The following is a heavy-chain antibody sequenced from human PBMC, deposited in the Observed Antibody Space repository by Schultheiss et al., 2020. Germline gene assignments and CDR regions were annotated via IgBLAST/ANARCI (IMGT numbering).Heavy chain of an antibody. Sequence: ASVKVSCKASGYTFTGYYMHWVRQAPGQGLEWMGRINPNSGGTNYAQKFQGRVTMTRDTSISTAYMELSRLRSDDTAVYYCARELGRPRISPYDYWGQGTLVTVSS. D-gene: IGHD3-3*02. J-gene: IGHJ4*02. CDR1: GYTFTGYY. V-gene: IGHV1-2*06. CDR2: INPNSGGT. CDR3: ARELGRPRISPYDY.